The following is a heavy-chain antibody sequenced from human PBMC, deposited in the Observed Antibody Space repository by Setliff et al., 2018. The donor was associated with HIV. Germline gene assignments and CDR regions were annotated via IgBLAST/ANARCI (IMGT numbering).Heavy chain of an antibody. CDR3: ARAYPWGYVDYYYMDV. D-gene: IGHD3-16*01. CDR2: ISGYNGNT. CDR1: GYTFTSYG. J-gene: IGHJ6*03. V-gene: IGHV1-18*01. Sequence: ASVKVSCKASGYTFTSYGITWVRQAPGQGLEWMGWISGYNGNTDYAQNLQGRVTTTTDTSTSTAYMELRSLRSDDTAVYYCARAYPWGYVDYYYMDVWGKGTTVTVSS.